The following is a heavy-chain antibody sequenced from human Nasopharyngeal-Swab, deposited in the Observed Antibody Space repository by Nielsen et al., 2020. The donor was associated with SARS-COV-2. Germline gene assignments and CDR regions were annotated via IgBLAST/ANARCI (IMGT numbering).Heavy chain of an antibody. V-gene: IGHV4-39*07. CDR3: ARGGDWNYGVRRNWFDP. D-gene: IGHD1-7*01. Sequence: SETLSLTCTVSGGSISSSSYYWGWIRQPPGKGLEWIGSIYYSGSTNYNPSLKSRVTISVDTSKNQFSLKLSSVTAADTAVYYCARGGDWNYGVRRNWFDPWGQGTLVTVSS. CDR2: IYYSGST. CDR1: GGSISSSSYY. J-gene: IGHJ5*02.